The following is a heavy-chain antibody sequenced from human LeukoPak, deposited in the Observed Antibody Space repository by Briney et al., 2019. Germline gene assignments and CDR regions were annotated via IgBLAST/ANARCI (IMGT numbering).Heavy chain of an antibody. CDR3: ARILTGYYDC. D-gene: IGHD3-9*01. CDR2: VYYGGYT. Sequence: SETLSLTCTVSGGSIGSSSYYWGWIRQPPGKGLEWIGSVYYGGYTYYNPSLKSRVTISVDTSNDQFSLKLSSVTAADTAVYYCARILTGYYDCWGQRTLVTVSS. J-gene: IGHJ4*02. CDR1: GGSIGSSSYY. V-gene: IGHV4-39*01.